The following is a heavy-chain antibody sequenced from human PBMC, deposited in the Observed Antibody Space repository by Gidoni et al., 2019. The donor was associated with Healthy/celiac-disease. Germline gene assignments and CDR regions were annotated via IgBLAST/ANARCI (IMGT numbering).Heavy chain of an antibody. CDR1: GFTFSSYG. V-gene: IGHV3-33*01. J-gene: IGHJ6*02. CDR3: ARGAIRDIVVVPAAIPYYYYGMDV. Sequence: ESGGGVVQPGRSLRLSCAASGFTFSSYGMHWVRQAPGKGLEWVAVIWYDGSNKYYADSVKGRFTISRDNSKNTLYLQMNSLRAEDTAVYYCARGAIRDIVVVPAAIPYYYYGMDVWGQGTTVTVSS. D-gene: IGHD2-2*02. CDR2: IWYDGSNK.